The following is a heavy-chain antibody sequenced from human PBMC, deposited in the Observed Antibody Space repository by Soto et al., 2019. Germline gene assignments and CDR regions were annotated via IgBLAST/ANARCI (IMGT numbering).Heavy chain of an antibody. CDR1: GGTFSSYA. CDR3: ARASWYYDSSGYSYGMDV. V-gene: IGHV1-69*13. Sequence: ASVKVSCKASGGTFSSYAISWVRQAPGQGLEWMGGIIPIFGTANYAQKFQGRVTITADESTSTAYMELSSLRSEDTAVYYCARASWYYDSSGYSYGMDVWGQGTTGTVSS. D-gene: IGHD3-22*01. J-gene: IGHJ6*02. CDR2: IIPIFGTA.